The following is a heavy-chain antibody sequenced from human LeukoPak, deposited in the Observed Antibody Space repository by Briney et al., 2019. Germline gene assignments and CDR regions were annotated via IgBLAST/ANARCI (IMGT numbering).Heavy chain of an antibody. Sequence: GGSLRLSCAASGFTFSSYAMHWVRQAPGKGLEWVAVISYDGSNKYYADSVKGRFTISRDNSKNTLYLQMNSLRAEDTAVYYCAKDGGSSGYYYMDVWGKGTTVTVSS. CDR3: AKDGGSSGYYYMDV. D-gene: IGHD6-19*01. CDR1: GFTFSSYA. CDR2: ISYDGSNK. V-gene: IGHV3-30*04. J-gene: IGHJ6*03.